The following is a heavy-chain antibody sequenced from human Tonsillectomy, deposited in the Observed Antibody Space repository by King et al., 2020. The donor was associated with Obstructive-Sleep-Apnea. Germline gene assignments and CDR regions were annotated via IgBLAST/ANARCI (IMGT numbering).Heavy chain of an antibody. J-gene: IGHJ4*02. CDR1: GFTFSSYW. CDR3: ARVVVGAIFDY. V-gene: IGHV3-7*03. CDR2: IKQDGSEK. Sequence: VQLVESGGGLVQPGGSLRLSCAASGFTFSSYWMSWVRQAPGKGLEWVANIKQDGSEKYYVDSVKGRFTISRDNAKNSLYLQMNSLRAEGTAVYYGARVVVGAIFDYWGQGTLVTVSS. D-gene: IGHD1-26*01.